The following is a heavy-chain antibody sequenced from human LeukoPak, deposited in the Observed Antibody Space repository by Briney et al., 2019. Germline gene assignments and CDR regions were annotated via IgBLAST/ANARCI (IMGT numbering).Heavy chain of an antibody. J-gene: IGHJ5*02. Sequence: GASVKVSWKASGGTFSSYAISWGRQGPGQGLELMGGIIPIFGTANYAQKFQGRVTITTDESTSTAYMELSSLRSEDTAVYYCARYAGNCSSTSCYHNWFDPWGQGTLVTVSS. CDR2: IIPIFGTA. D-gene: IGHD2-2*01. CDR1: GGTFSSYA. V-gene: IGHV1-69*05. CDR3: ARYAGNCSSTSCYHNWFDP.